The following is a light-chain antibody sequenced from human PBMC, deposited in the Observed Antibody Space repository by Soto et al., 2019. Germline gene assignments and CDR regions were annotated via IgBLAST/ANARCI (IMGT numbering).Light chain of an antibody. Sequence: QSVLTQPPSASGTPGQRVTISCSGSSANIGSNRVNWYQQVPGTAPKLLIYYNNQRPSGVPDRFSGSRSGTSASLAISGLQPEDEADYYCAAWDDSLNGVVFGGGTKLTVL. V-gene: IGLV1-44*01. CDR2: YNN. CDR3: AAWDDSLNGVV. J-gene: IGLJ3*02. CDR1: SANIGSNR.